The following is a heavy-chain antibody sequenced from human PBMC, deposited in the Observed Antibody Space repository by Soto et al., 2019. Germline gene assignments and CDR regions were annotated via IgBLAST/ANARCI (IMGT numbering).Heavy chain of an antibody. CDR1: GGSFSGYY. CDR3: ARRNYDFWSGYPFDY. V-gene: IGHV4-34*01. J-gene: IGHJ4*02. Sequence: SETLSLTCAVYGGSFSGYYWSWIRQPPGKGLEWIGEINHSGSTNYNPSLKSRVTISVDTSKNQFSLKLSSVTAADTAVYYCARRNYDFWSGYPFDYWGQGTLVTVSS. D-gene: IGHD3-3*01. CDR2: INHSGST.